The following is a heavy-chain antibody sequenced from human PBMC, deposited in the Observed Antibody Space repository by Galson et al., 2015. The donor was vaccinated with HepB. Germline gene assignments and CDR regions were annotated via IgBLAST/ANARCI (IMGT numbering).Heavy chain of an antibody. D-gene: IGHD3-22*01. J-gene: IGHJ4*02. CDR2: IKSKTDGGTT. CDR1: GFTFSNAW. CDR3: TTDDMIVVVINHY. V-gene: IGHV3-15*07. Sequence: SLRLSCAASGFTFSNAWMNWVRQAPGKGLEWVGRIKSKTDGGTTDYAAPVKGRFTISRDDSKNTLYLQMNSLKTEDTAVYYCTTDDMIVVVINHYWGQGTLVTVSS.